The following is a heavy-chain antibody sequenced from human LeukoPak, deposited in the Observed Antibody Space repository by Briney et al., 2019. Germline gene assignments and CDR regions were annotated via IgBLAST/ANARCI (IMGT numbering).Heavy chain of an antibody. D-gene: IGHD1-26*01. CDR2: IYYSGGT. V-gene: IGHV4-39*07. CDR3: ARVLSGSYSHNWFDP. J-gene: IGHJ5*02. CDR1: GGSISSSSYY. Sequence: SETLSLTCTVSGGSISSSSYYWGWIRQPPGKGLEWIGSIYYSGGTYYNPSLKSRVTISVDTSKNQFSLKLSSVTAADTAVYYCARVLSGSYSHNWFDPWGQGTLVTVSS.